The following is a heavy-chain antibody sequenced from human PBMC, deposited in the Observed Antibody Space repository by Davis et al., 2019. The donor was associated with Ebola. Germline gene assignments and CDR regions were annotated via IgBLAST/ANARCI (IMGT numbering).Heavy chain of an antibody. CDR3: AREVIVVVTATHYYYYGMDV. CDR2: INPSGGST. Sequence: AASVKVSCKASGYTFTSYYMHWVRQAPGQGLEWMGIINPSGGSTSYAQKFQGRVTMTRDTSTSTVYMELSSLRSEDTAVYYWAREVIVVVTATHYYYYGMDVWGKGTTVTVSS. CDR1: GYTFTSYY. D-gene: IGHD2-21*02. J-gene: IGHJ6*04. V-gene: IGHV1-46*01.